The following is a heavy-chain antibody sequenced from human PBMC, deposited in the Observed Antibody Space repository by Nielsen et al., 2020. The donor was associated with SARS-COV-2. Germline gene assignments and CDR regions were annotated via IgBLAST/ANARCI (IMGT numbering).Heavy chain of an antibody. CDR2: IYHSGST. D-gene: IGHD3-10*01. CDR3: ARVISPGSGSYRWFDP. CDR1: GYSISSGYY. Sequence: SETLSLTCTVSGYSISSGYYWGWIRQPPGKGLEWIGSIYHSGSTFYNPSLKSRVIISVDTSKTQFSLKLRSVTAADTAVYYCARVISPGSGSYRWFDPWGQGTLVTVSS. J-gene: IGHJ5*02. V-gene: IGHV4-38-2*02.